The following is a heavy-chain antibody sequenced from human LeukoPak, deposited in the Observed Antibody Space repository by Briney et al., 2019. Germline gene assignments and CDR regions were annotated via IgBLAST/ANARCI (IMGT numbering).Heavy chain of an antibody. Sequence: KPSETLSPTCTVSGGSISSGSYYWSWIRQPAGKGLEWIGRIYTSGSTNYNPSLKSRVTISVDTPKNQFSLKLSSVTAADTAVYYCASIGLYGSGTEDVWGQGTTVTVSS. V-gene: IGHV4-61*02. CDR2: IYTSGST. J-gene: IGHJ6*02. CDR1: GGSISSGSYY. CDR3: ASIGLYGSGTEDV. D-gene: IGHD3-10*01.